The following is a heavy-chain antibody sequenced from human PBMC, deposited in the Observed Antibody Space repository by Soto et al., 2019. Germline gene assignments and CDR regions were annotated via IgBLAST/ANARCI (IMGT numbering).Heavy chain of an antibody. CDR2: VIPILDVA. Sequence: QVQLVQSGAEVEKPGSSVKVSCTASGGTFSTETFSWVRQAPGQGLEWMGRVIPILDVANYAQNFQGRVKITADKSTSTAYMELSSLRFEDTAVYYCARDRYCSGGSCPSFDNWFDPWGQGTLVTVSS. CDR3: ARDRYCSGGSCPSFDNWFDP. V-gene: IGHV1-69*08. D-gene: IGHD2-15*01. CDR1: GGTFSTET. J-gene: IGHJ5*02.